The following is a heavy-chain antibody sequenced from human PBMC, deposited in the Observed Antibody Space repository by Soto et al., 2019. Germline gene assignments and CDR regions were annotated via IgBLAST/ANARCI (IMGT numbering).Heavy chain of an antibody. V-gene: IGHV4-39*01. CDR1: GGSISSSSYY. J-gene: IGHJ3*02. CDR2: IYYSGST. Sequence: QLQLQESGPGLVKPSETLSLTCTVSGGSISSSSYYWGWIRQPPGKGLEWIGSIYYSGSTYYNPSLKSRVTISVDTSKNQFSLKLSSVTAADTAVYYCARKPRGASDSRGYAFDIWGQGTMVTVSS. CDR3: ARKPRGASDSRGYAFDI. D-gene: IGHD3-10*01.